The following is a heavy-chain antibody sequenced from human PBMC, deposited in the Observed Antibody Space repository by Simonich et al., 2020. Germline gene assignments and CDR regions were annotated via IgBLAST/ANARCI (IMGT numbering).Heavy chain of an antibody. J-gene: IGHJ4*02. CDR3: ARASRGTWWYYYFDY. V-gene: IGHV1-18*01. Sequence: QVQLVQSGAEVKKPGASVKVSCKASGYTFTSYGISWVRPAPGQGLEWMGGISAYNGNTNYAQKLQGRVTMTTDTSTSTAYMELRSLRSDDTAVYYCARASRGTWWYYYFDYWGQGTLVTVSS. CDR1: GYTFTSYG. CDR2: ISAYNGNT. D-gene: IGHD2-15*01.